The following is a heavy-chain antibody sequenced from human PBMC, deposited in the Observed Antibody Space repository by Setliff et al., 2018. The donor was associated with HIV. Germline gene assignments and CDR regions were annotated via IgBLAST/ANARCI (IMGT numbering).Heavy chain of an antibody. D-gene: IGHD3-3*01. CDR2: VSWDGTGT. CDR3: AKGVLRFLEWLNTNFDY. V-gene: IGHV3-43D*04. Sequence: GGSLRLSCAASGFTFDDYTMHWVRQAPGKGLQWVSLVSWDGTGTSYVDSVKGRFTISRDNSKNTLYLQMYSLRAEDTAVYYCAKGVLRFLEWLNTNFDYWGQGTLVTVSS. J-gene: IGHJ4*02. CDR1: GFTFDDYT.